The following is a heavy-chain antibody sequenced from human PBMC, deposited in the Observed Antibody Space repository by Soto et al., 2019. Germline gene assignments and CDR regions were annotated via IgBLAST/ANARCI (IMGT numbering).Heavy chain of an antibody. CDR1: GGSFSGYY. V-gene: IGHV4-34*01. CDR3: ARARHNSGYSDY. D-gene: IGHD3-22*01. Sequence: PSETLSLTCAVYGGSFSGYYWTWIRQPPGKGLEWIGEISHRGSTNYNPSLKSRVTISVDTSKNQFSLKLSSVSAADTAVYYFARARHNSGYSDYWGHGTLVTVSS. J-gene: IGHJ4*01. CDR2: ISHRGST.